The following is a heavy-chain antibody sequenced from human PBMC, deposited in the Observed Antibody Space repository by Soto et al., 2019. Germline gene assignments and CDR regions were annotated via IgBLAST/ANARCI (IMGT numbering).Heavy chain of an antibody. CDR1: GGTFSSYA. V-gene: IGHV1-69*12. CDR2: IIPIFGTA. Sequence: QVQLVQSGAEVKKPGSSVKVSCKASGGTFSSYAISWVRQAPGQGLEWMGGIIPIFGTANYAQKFQGRVTITADELPKPAYMELRSLRYEDAPVYYCARQYSSSWYTPLEAFDIWGQGTMVTVSS. D-gene: IGHD6-13*01. CDR3: ARQYSSSWYTPLEAFDI. J-gene: IGHJ3*02.